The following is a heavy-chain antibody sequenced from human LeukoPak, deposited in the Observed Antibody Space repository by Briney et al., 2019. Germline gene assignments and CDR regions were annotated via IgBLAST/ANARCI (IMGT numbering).Heavy chain of an antibody. CDR2: IRFDGGNK. J-gene: IGHJ6*03. V-gene: IGHV3-30*02. CDR1: GFIFNNYG. Sequence: GGSLRPSCAASGFIFNNYGMHWVRQAPGKGLEWVAFIRFDGGNKYYADSVKGRFTISRDNSMNSLSLQMTSLRAEDTAVYYCAKDLDSTSSDYYYYCMDVWGKGTTVTVSS. D-gene: IGHD6-6*01. CDR3: AKDLDSTSSDYYYYCMDV.